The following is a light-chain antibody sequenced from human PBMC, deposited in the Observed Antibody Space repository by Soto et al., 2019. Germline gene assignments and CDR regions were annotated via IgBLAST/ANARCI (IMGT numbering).Light chain of an antibody. J-gene: IGKJ4*01. CDR1: QSVSRN. V-gene: IGKV3-15*01. CDR2: GAS. CDR3: QQYQNWPPLT. Sequence: EIVMTQSPATLSVSPGERATPSCRASQSVSRNLAWYQQKPGQAPRLLIYGASTRATAIPARFSGSGSGTEFTLTISSLQSEDFAVYYCQQYQNWPPLTFGGGTKVEIK.